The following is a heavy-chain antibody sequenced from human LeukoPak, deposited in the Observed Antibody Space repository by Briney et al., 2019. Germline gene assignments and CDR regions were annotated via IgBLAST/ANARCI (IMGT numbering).Heavy chain of an antibody. CDR2: INPNSGGT. J-gene: IGHJ5*02. CDR1: GYTFTGYY. V-gene: IGHV1-2*02. Sequence: ASVKVSCKASGYTFTGYYMHWVRQAPGQGLEWMGWINPNSGGTNYAQKFQGRVTMTRDTSISTAYMELSRLRSDDTAVYYCARGRGMAVAGWFDPWGQGTLVTVSS. D-gene: IGHD6-19*01. CDR3: ARGRGMAVAGWFDP.